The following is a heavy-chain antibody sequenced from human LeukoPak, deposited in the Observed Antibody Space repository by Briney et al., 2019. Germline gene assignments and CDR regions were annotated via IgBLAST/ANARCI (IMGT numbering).Heavy chain of an antibody. CDR1: GFTFSSYS. Sequence: GESLRLSCAASGFTFSSYSMNWVRQAPGKGLEWVSSISSSSSYIYYADSVKGRFTISRDNAKNSLYLQMNSLRAEDTAVYYCARDTPAMAYDYWGQGTLVTVSS. CDR2: ISSSSSYI. D-gene: IGHD5-18*01. V-gene: IGHV3-21*01. J-gene: IGHJ4*02. CDR3: ARDTPAMAYDY.